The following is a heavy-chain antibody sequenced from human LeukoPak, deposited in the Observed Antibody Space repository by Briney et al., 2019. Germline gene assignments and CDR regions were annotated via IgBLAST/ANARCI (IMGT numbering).Heavy chain of an antibody. CDR1: GYAFTSYG. CDR2: IIPILGIA. J-gene: IGHJ5*02. D-gene: IGHD3-22*01. V-gene: IGHV1-69*04. CDR3: ARDNFDYYDSSSYHNWFDP. Sequence: SVKVSCKASGYAFTSYGISWVRQAPGQGLEWMGRIIPILGIANYAQKFQGRVTITADKSTSTAYMELSSLRSEDTAVYYCARDNFDYYDSSSYHNWFDPWGQGTLVTVSS.